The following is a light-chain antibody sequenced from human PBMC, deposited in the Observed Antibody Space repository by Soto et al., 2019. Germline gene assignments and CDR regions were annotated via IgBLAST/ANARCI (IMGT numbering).Light chain of an antibody. Sequence: EIVLTQWAAILSVSQGEXAXXSCRASQSVSSKLAWYKKKPGKDHRLLIYGESTRATGIPARFSGSGYGTEFTLTIRRMQSEDFAVYYCQQYNNWRTFGQGTKVDIK. CDR3: QQYNNWRT. J-gene: IGKJ1*01. V-gene: IGKV3-15*01. CDR1: QSVSSK. CDR2: GES.